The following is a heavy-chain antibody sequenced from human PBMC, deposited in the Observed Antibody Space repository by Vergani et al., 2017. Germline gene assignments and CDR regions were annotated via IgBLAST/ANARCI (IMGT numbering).Heavy chain of an antibody. J-gene: IGHJ4*02. CDR2: ISGSGGST. V-gene: IGHV3-23*04. CDR1: GYTFTGYY. Sequence: VQLVQSGAEVKKPGASVKVSCKASGYTFTGYYMHWVRQAPGQGLEWVSAISGSGGSTYYADYVKGRFTISRDNSKNTLYLQMNSLRAEDTAVYYCAKATTMIVVVIKAPFDYWGQGTLVTVSS. D-gene: IGHD3-22*01. CDR3: AKATTMIVVVIKAPFDY.